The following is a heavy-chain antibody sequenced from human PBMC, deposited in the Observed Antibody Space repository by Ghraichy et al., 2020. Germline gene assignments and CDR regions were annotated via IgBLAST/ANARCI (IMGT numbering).Heavy chain of an antibody. Sequence: SETLSLTCTVSGYSISSGYYWGWIRQPPGKGLEWIGSIYHSGSTYYNPSLKSRVTISVDTSKNQFSLKLSSVTAADTAVYYCARDVYCSGGSCSNQLDYWGQGTLVTVSS. J-gene: IGHJ4*02. CDR1: GYSISSGYY. CDR3: ARDVYCSGGSCSNQLDY. CDR2: IYHSGST. V-gene: IGHV4-38-2*02. D-gene: IGHD2-15*01.